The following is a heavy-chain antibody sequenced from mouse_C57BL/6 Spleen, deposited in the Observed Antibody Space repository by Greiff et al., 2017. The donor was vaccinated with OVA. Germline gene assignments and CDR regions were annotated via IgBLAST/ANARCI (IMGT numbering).Heavy chain of an antibody. CDR1: GFNFTDYS. CDR2: IDPEDGET. J-gene: IGHJ3*01. V-gene: IGHV14-2*01. Sequence: VQLKESGAELVKPGASVKLSCTASGFNFTDYSMHWVKQRPEQGLEWIGRIDPEDGETKYAPKFPGKATITANTSSNTAYLQLSSLTAEDTAVYYCAKGMAYWGQGTLVTVSA. CDR3: AKGMAY. D-gene: IGHD2-3*01.